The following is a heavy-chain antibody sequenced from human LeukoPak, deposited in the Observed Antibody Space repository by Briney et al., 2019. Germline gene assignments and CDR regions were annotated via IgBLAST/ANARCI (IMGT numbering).Heavy chain of an antibody. D-gene: IGHD1-26*01. V-gene: IGHV3-15*01. CDR3: TTERSGSFPY. Sequence: GGSLRLSCAASGFTVSFAWMNWVRQTPGTGLEWVGLIKSKTDGGTIDYAAPVKGRFTISRDDLSNTLYLQMNSLKIEDTAVYYCTTERSGSFPYWGQGALVTVSS. CDR1: GFTVSFAW. CDR2: IKSKTDGGTI. J-gene: IGHJ4*02.